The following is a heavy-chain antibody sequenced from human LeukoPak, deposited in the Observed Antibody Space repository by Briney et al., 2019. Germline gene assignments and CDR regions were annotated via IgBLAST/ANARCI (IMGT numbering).Heavy chain of an antibody. V-gene: IGHV3-48*04. CDR1: GFTFSSYS. Sequence: GGSLRLSCAVSGFTFSSYSMNWVRQAPGKGLEWVLYISSSSNTIYYADPVRGRFTISRDNDKNSLDLQMNSLRAEDTAVYYCARDTRGESDYWGQGTLVTASS. CDR3: ARDTRGESDY. CDR2: ISSSSNTI. D-gene: IGHD2-2*01. J-gene: IGHJ4*02.